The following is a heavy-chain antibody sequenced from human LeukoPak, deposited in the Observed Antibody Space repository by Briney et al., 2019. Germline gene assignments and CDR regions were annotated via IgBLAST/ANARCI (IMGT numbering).Heavy chain of an antibody. D-gene: IGHD6-13*01. CDR3: ARDIGAAGTRTLSDY. J-gene: IGHJ4*02. Sequence: GGSLRLSCAASGFTFSSYGMHWVRQAPGKGLEWVAVIWYDGSNKYYADSVKGRFTISRDNSKNTLYLQMNSLRAEDTAVYYCARDIGAAGTRTLSDYWGQGTLVTASS. V-gene: IGHV3-33*01. CDR2: IWYDGSNK. CDR1: GFTFSSYG.